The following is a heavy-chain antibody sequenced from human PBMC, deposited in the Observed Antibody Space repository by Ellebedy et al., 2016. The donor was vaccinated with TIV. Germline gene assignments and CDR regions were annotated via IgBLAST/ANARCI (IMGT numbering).Heavy chain of an antibody. Sequence: GESLKISCAASGFTFSSYSLNWVRQAPGKGLEWVSYFSSSSSTMYYADSVKGRFTISRDNDKSSLFLQMTRLRDEDTAVYYCERVGVLERRGAFDIWGQGTMGTVSS. V-gene: IGHV3-48*02. D-gene: IGHD1-1*01. J-gene: IGHJ3*02. CDR3: ERVGVLERRGAFDI. CDR2: FSSSSSTM. CDR1: GFTFSSYS.